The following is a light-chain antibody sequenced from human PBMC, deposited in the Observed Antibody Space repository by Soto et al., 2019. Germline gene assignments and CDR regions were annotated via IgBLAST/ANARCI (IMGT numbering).Light chain of an antibody. J-gene: IGKJ3*01. CDR2: GTS. CDR3: QQYGSSPLLT. V-gene: IGKV3-20*01. Sequence: EIMLTQSPGTLSLSPGERATLSCRASQSVNSNYLAWYQQKPSQAPRLLIYGTSSRATGIPDRFSGSGSGTDFTLTISRLEPEDFAVYYCQQYGSSPLLTFGPGTKVDIK. CDR1: QSVNSNY.